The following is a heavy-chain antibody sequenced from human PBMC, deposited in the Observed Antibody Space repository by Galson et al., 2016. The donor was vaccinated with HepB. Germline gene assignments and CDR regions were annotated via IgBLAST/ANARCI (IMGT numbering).Heavy chain of an antibody. V-gene: IGHV3-23*01. CDR3: ARFTQQWLDRVYYFNY. Sequence: LRLSCAASGFTFSSYAMSWVRQAPGKGLEWVSAISGDGGSTYYAGSVQGRFTSSRDRSKNTLYLQMNSLRADDTAVYYCARFTQQWLDRVYYFNYWGQGTLVTVSS. CDR2: ISGDGGST. D-gene: IGHD6-19*01. J-gene: IGHJ4*02. CDR1: GFTFSSYA.